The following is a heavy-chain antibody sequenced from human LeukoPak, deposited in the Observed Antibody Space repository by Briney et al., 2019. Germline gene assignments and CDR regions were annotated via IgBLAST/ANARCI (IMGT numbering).Heavy chain of an antibody. CDR2: IYSTGST. CDR3: ARQGPDYYDSSGYPQVDAFDI. J-gene: IGHJ3*02. CDR1: GGSISSYY. D-gene: IGHD3-22*01. Sequence: SETLSLTCTVSGGSISSYYWSWIRQPAGEGLEWIGHIYSTGSTNYNPSLKSRVTISVDTSKNQFSLKLSSVTAADTAVYYCARQGPDYYDSSGYPQVDAFDIWGQGTMVTVSS. V-gene: IGHV4-4*07.